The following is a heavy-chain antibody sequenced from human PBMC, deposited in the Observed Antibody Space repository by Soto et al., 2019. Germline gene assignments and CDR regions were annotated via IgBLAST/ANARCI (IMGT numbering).Heavy chain of an antibody. D-gene: IGHD3-22*01. CDR2: IRGNGANR. CDR3: AKARPLYYYDSGGYPFHY. CDR1: GFTFSSYG. J-gene: IGHJ4*02. V-gene: IGHV3-23*01. Sequence: GGSLRLSCVASGFTFSSYGMSWVRQAPGQGLEWVSTIRGNGANRYYADSVKGRFTISRDNSKSTLYLQLDSLRADDTAVYYCAKARPLYYYDSGGYPFHYWGQGTRVTVSS.